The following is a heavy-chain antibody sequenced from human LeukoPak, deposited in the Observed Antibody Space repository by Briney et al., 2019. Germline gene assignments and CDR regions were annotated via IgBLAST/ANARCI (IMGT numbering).Heavy chain of an antibody. J-gene: IGHJ4*02. CDR2: MYYSGST. CDR3: ARDDGYNFWYFDY. CDR1: GGSISSYY. V-gene: IGHV4-59*01. Sequence: SETLSLTCTVSGGSISSYYWSWIRQPPGKGLEWIAYMYYSGSTNYNPSLKSRVTISVDTSKNQFSLKLSSVTAADTAAHYSARDDGYNFWYFDYWGQGTLVTVSS. D-gene: IGHD5-24*01.